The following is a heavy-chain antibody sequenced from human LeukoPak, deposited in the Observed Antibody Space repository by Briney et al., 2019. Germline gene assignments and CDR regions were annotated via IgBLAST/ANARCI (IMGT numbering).Heavy chain of an antibody. V-gene: IGHV1-46*01. CDR1: GYTFTSYY. J-gene: IGHJ4*02. D-gene: IGHD5-12*01. CDR2: INPSGGST. Sequence: ASVKVSCKASGYTFTSYYMHWVRQAPGQGLEWMGIINPSGGSTSYAQKFQDRVTITGDTSTSTVYMELSSLRSEDTAVYYCARASEGYDYWGQGTLVTVSS. CDR3: ARASEGYDY.